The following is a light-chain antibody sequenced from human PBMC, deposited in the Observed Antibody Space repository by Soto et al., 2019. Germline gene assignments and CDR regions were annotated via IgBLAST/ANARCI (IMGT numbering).Light chain of an antibody. Sequence: IGFTQSPGALSLSPGERPPLSCRASQSVSSSYLAWYQQKPGQAPRLLIYGASTRAPGFPARFSGSGSGTDFTLTISSLQSEDFAVYYCQQYNNWPWTFGQGTKVDIK. CDR2: GAS. V-gene: IGKV3-15*01. CDR1: QSVSSSY. CDR3: QQYNNWPWT. J-gene: IGKJ1*01.